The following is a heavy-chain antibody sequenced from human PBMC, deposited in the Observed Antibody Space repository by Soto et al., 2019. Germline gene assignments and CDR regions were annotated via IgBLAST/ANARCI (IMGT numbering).Heavy chain of an antibody. J-gene: IGHJ4*02. Sequence: SVKVSCKTSGFSLSSSAVHWGRQARGHRLQWIGWIDVGSANTNYSQKFQGRVTITRDTSASTAYMELSSLRSEDTAVYYCAREETGTMDYWGQGTLVTVSS. CDR1: GFSLSSSA. D-gene: IGHD1-7*01. V-gene: IGHV1-58*01. CDR2: IDVGSANT. CDR3: AREETGTMDY.